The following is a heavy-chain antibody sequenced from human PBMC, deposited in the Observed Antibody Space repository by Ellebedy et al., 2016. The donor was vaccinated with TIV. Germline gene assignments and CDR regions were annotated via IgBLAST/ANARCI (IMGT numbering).Heavy chain of an antibody. CDR3: VKTKEEASGPYRMDYYYYGMDI. CDR1: GFMFSNYG. Sequence: PGGSLRLSCEVSGFMFSNYGMHWVRQAPGKGPEWVAVISYDGRTEAYADSVKGRFTVPRDNSKNIMYLQMTSLTREDKGTYYCVKTKEEASGPYRMDYYYYGMDIWGQGAPVIVSS. J-gene: IGHJ6*02. CDR2: ISYDGRTE. D-gene: IGHD2-15*01. V-gene: IGHV3-30*19.